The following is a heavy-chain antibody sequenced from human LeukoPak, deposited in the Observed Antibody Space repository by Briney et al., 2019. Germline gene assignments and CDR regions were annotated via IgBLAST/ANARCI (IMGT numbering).Heavy chain of an antibody. Sequence: SETLSLTCTVSGGSISSYYWSWIRQPAGKGLEWIGRIYTSGSTNYNPSLKSRVTISVDTSKNQFSLKLSSVTAADTAVYYCARAYCGGDCYSRGSYYGMDVWGQGTTVTVSS. CDR3: ARAYCGGDCYSRGSYYGMDV. CDR1: GGSISSYY. CDR2: IYTSGST. J-gene: IGHJ6*02. V-gene: IGHV4-4*07. D-gene: IGHD2-21*02.